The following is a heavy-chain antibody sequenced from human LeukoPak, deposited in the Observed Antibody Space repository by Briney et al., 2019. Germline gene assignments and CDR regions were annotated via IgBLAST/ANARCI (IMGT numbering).Heavy chain of an antibody. CDR3: ARDLSSGYSYYFDY. D-gene: IGHD3-22*01. V-gene: IGHV3-48*01. CDR1: GFAFSSYS. Sequence: GGSLRLSCAASGFAFSSYSMNWVRQAPGKGLEWVSYISSSSSTIYYADSVKGRFTISRDNAKNSLYLQMNSLRAEDTAVYYCARDLSSGYSYYFDYWGRGTLVTVSS. J-gene: IGHJ4*02. CDR2: ISSSSSTI.